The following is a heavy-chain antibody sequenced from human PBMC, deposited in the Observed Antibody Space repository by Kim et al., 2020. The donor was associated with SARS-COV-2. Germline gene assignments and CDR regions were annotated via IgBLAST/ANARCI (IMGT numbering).Heavy chain of an antibody. CDR3: ARVGEVALSFDF. Sequence: GGSLRLSCAASGFTFSDYNMHWVRQAPGKGLEWVSSISSSSTYIYYADSLKGRFTITRDNAKNSLYLQMNSLRAEDTAVYYCARVGEVALSFDFWGQGTL. D-gene: IGHD5-12*01. CDR1: GFTFSDYN. V-gene: IGHV3-21*01. CDR2: ISSSSTYI. J-gene: IGHJ4*02.